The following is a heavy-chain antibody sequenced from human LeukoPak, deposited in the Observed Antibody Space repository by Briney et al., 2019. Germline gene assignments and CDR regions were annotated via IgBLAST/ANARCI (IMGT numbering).Heavy chain of an antibody. Sequence: GALVKVSCKASGGTFSGYAISWVRQAPGQGLEWMGWISAYNGNTNYAQKLQGRVTMTTDTSTSTAYMELRSLRSDDTAVYYCARAGVVGATTSSFDYWGQGTLVTVSS. CDR2: ISAYNGNT. D-gene: IGHD1-26*01. CDR1: GGTFSGYA. V-gene: IGHV1-18*01. CDR3: ARAGVVGATTSSFDY. J-gene: IGHJ4*02.